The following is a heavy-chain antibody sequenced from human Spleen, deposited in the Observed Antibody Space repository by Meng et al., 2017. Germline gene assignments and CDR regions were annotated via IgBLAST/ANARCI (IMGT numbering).Heavy chain of an antibody. J-gene: IGHJ6*02. CDR3: ARGGGRDDFWSGYYRDYYYGMDV. Sequence: TLSLTCAVYGGSLSGYYWSWIRQPPGRGLEWIGQIKHSGSTIYNPSLKSRVTISVDTSKNQFSLKLSSVTAADTAVYYCARGGGRDDFWSGYYRDYYYGMDVWGQGTTVTVSS. V-gene: IGHV4-34*01. D-gene: IGHD3-3*01. CDR2: IKHSGST. CDR1: GGSLSGYY.